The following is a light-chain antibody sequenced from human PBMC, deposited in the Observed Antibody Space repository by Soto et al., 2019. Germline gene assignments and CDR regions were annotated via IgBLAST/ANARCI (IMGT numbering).Light chain of an antibody. CDR1: RGISNY. CDR3: QKYDSSPRT. CDR2: AAS. V-gene: IGKV1-27*01. Sequence: DIQMTQSPSSLSESVGDRVTITCRASRGISNYLAWYQQKPGKVPKLRIYAASTLQSGVPSRFSGSGSGTDFTLTISSLQPEDVATYYCQKYDSSPRTFGQGTKLEIK. J-gene: IGKJ2*01.